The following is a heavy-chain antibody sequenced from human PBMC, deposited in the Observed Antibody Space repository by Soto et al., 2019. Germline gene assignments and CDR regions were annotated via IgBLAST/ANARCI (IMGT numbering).Heavy chain of an antibody. CDR2: INHSGST. J-gene: IGHJ6*02. CDR1: CQPFSRYS. Sequence: PSEALPPPCSVVCQPFSRYSRRWIRQPQGKGLEWIGEINHSGSTNYNPSLKSRATISVDTSKNQFSLKLSSVTAADTAVYYCARYCGGDCYPYYGMDVWGQGTTVT. D-gene: IGHD2-21*02. CDR3: ARYCGGDCYPYYGMDV. V-gene: IGHV4-34*01.